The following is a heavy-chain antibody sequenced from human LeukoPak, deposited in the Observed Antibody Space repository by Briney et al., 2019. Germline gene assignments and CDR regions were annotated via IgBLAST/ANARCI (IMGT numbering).Heavy chain of an antibody. CDR3: ARAPSEIGGYYPEYFRH. J-gene: IGHJ1*01. D-gene: IGHD3-22*01. CDR1: GFSFSSYW. V-gene: IGHV3-74*01. CDR2: IKSDGKA. Sequence: GGSLRLSCAASGFSFSSYWMHWVRQAPGKGLVWVSRIKSDGKANYADSVKGRFTISRDNAKNTVSLQMNSLRAEDTGVYYCARAPSEIGGYYPEYFRHWGQGTLVTVSS.